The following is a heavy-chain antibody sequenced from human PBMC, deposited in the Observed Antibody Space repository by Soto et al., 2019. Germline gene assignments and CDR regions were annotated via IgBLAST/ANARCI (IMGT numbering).Heavy chain of an antibody. J-gene: IGHJ4*02. D-gene: IGHD3-9*01. Sequence: ASVKVSCKASGYTFTSYGISWVRQAPGQGLEWMGWISAYNGNTNYAQKLQGRVTMTTDTSTSTAYMELRSLRSDDTAVYYFARIPGLRYFDWLLESYYFDYWGQGTLVTVSS. V-gene: IGHV1-18*01. CDR3: ARIPGLRYFDWLLESYYFDY. CDR1: GYTFTSYG. CDR2: ISAYNGNT.